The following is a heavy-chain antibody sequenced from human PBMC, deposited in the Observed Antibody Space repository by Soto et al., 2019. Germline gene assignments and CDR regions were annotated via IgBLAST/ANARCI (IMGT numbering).Heavy chain of an antibody. D-gene: IGHD6-19*01. V-gene: IGHV5-51*01. J-gene: IGHJ6*03. CDR2: IYPGDSGT. CDR1: GYNFARYF. Sequence: ESQKISCTGCGYNFARYFVGWVRQKPGKGLEWMGIIYPGDSGTRYSPSFQGHITISADKSISTASLQWSSLKASDTAMYYCARLYSSGWPDYYYYYMGVWGKGTTVTVSS. CDR3: ARLYSSGWPDYYYYYMGV.